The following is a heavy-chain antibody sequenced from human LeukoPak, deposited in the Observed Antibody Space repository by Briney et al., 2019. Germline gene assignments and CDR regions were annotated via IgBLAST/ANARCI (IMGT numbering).Heavy chain of an antibody. D-gene: IGHD3-22*01. CDR2: IPYSWST. J-gene: IGHJ4*02. CDR3: ARHGGRFYYDSSGQIFDY. CDR1: GGSISSSSDS. V-gene: IGHV4-39*01. Sequence: SETLSLTCTVSGGSISSSSDSGAWIRQPPGKGLEWIGRIPYSWSTYYNPSLKSRVTISIDTSKNQFSLKLSSVTAADTAVYYCARHGGRFYYDSSGQIFDYWGQGTLVTVSS.